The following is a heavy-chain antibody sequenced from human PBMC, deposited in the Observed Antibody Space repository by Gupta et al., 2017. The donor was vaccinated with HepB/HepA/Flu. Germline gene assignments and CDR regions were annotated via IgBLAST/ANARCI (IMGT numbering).Heavy chain of an antibody. D-gene: IGHD1-7*01. CDR1: GFTFSSYS. J-gene: IGHJ6*03. CDR3: ARAVAGTTFVAYYMDV. V-gene: IGHV3-48*02. Sequence: EVQLVESGVGLVQPAGSLSLSCTASGFTFSSYSMIWVRQAPGKGLEWVSYISSGSRAIYYADSVKGRFTISRDSAKNSLFLQMNSLRDEDTAVYFCARAVAGTTFVAYYMDVWGKGTTVTVSS. CDR2: ISSGSRAI.